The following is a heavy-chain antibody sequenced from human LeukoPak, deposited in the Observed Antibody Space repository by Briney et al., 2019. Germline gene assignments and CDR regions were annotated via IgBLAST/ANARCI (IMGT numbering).Heavy chain of an antibody. CDR2: INTGNGNT. J-gene: IGHJ4*02. CDR1: GYTFTSYA. D-gene: IGHD2-21*02. CDR3: ARNTETAIPLPYYFDY. Sequence: ASVKVSCKASGYTFTSYAIHWVRQAPGQRLECMGWINTGNGNTKYSQKFQGRVTITRDTSASTAYMDLSSLRSEDTAVYYCARNTETAIPLPYYFDYWGQGTLVTVSS. V-gene: IGHV1-3*04.